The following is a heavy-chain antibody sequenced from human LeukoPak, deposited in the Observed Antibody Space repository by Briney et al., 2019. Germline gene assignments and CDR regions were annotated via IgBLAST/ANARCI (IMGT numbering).Heavy chain of an antibody. CDR3: TRDLKD. Sequence: GGSLRLSCVASGFPFSNNWMHWVRQAPGKGLVWVSRINNDGSTTNYADSVKGRFIISRDNARRTLYLQMNSLRAEDTAMYYCTRDLKDWGQGTLVTVSS. CDR1: GFPFSNNW. J-gene: IGHJ4*02. CDR2: INNDGSTT. V-gene: IGHV3-74*01.